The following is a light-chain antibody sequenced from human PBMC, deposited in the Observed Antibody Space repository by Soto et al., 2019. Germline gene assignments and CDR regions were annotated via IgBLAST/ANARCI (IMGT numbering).Light chain of an antibody. Sequence: QSALTQPRSVSGSPGQSVTISCTGSSRDVGLYNYVSWYQQHPGKAPKLMIYDVSKRPSGVPDRFSGSKSGTTASLTISGLQAEDEADYSCCSYAGNYLLLFGGGTKVTVL. CDR2: DVS. J-gene: IGLJ3*02. CDR3: CSYAGNYLLL. CDR1: SRDVGLYNY. V-gene: IGLV2-11*01.